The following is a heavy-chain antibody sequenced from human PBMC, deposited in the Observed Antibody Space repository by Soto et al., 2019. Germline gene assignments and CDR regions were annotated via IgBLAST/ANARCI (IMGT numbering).Heavy chain of an antibody. J-gene: IGHJ6*03. CDR1: GYTFTSYD. CDR2: MNPNSGNT. CDR3: ATHLPYYDILTGYVHYYYYMDV. Sequence: ASVKVSCKASGYTFTSYDINWVRQAPGQGLEWMGWMNPNSGNTGYAQKFQGRVTMTRNTSISTAYMELSSLRSEDTAVYYCATHLPYYDILTGYVHYYYYMDVWGKGTTVTVSS. D-gene: IGHD3-9*01. V-gene: IGHV1-8*01.